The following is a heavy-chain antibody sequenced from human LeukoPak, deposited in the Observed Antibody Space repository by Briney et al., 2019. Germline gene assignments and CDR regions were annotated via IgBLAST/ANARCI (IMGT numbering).Heavy chain of an antibody. CDR2: IYQNGNT. D-gene: IGHD6-13*01. Sequence: SETLSLTCAVSGGSISSGGYSWSWIRHPPGKGLEWIGYIYQNGNTYYNPSLKSRVTISVDRSKNQFSLNLSSVTAADTAVYYCGRGGIAAAASGIDYWGQGTLVAVSS. CDR1: GGSISSGGYS. CDR3: GRGGIAAAASGIDY. J-gene: IGHJ4*02. V-gene: IGHV4-30-2*01.